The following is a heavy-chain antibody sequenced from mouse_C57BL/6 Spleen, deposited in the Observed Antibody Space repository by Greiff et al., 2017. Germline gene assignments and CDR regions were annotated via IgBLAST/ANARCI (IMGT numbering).Heavy chain of an antibody. J-gene: IGHJ4*01. V-gene: IGHV5-16*01. CDR1: GFTFSDYY. D-gene: IGHD2-5*01. Sequence: EVMLVESEGGLVQPGSSMKLSCTASGFTFSDYYMAWVRQVPEKGLEWVANINYDGSSTYYLDSLKSRFIISRDNAKNLLYLQMSSLKSEDTATYYCARAPCDSNYDYAMDYWGQGTSVTVSS. CDR2: INYDGSST. CDR3: ARAPCDSNYDYAMDY.